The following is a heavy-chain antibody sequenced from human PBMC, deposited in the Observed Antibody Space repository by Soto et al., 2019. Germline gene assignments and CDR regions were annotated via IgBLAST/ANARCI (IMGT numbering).Heavy chain of an antibody. V-gene: IGHV3-21*02. Sequence: EVQLVESGGGLVQPGGSLRLSCAASGFTFSTFTMNWVRQAPGKGLGWVSAIMSYSGSVHYASSVRGRFTISRDNAKKSLFLQMSSLRVEDTAVYFCARGWSTVVDYWGQGTLVTVSS. CDR2: IMSYSGSV. CDR1: GFTFSTFT. J-gene: IGHJ4*02. D-gene: IGHD2-15*01. CDR3: ARGWSTVVDY.